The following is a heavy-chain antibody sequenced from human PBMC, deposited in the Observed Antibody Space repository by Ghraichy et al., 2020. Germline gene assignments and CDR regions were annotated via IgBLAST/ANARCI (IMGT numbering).Heavy chain of an antibody. Sequence: GGSLRLSCAASGFTFSSYSMNWVRQAPGKGLEWVSYISSSSSTIYYADSVKGRFTISRDNAKNSLYLQMNSLRDEDTAVYYCAREGRGHYYDSSGYPDAFDIWGQGTMVTVSS. V-gene: IGHV3-48*02. D-gene: IGHD3-22*01. CDR2: ISSSSSTI. J-gene: IGHJ3*02. CDR3: AREGRGHYYDSSGYPDAFDI. CDR1: GFTFSSYS.